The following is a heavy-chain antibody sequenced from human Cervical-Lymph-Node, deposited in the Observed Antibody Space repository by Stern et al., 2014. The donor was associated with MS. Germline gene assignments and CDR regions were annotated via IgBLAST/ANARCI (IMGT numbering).Heavy chain of an antibody. CDR1: GVSLSNARMG. D-gene: IGHD6-19*01. J-gene: IGHJ4*02. CDR2: IFSNDEK. CDR3: ARIIRYSSGWSYLDY. V-gene: IGHV2-26*01. Sequence: QVTLKESGPVLVKPTETLTLTCTVSGVSLSNARMGVSWIRQPPGKALEWLAHIFSNDEKSYSTSLKSRLTISKDTSKSQVVLTMTNMDPVDTATYYCARIIRYSSGWSYLDYWGQGTLVTVSS.